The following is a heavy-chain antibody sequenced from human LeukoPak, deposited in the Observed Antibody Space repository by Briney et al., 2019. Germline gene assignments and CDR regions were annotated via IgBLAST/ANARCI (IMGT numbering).Heavy chain of an antibody. V-gene: IGHV1-69*04. D-gene: IGHD5-24*01. Sequence: ASVKVSCKASGGTFSSYAISWVRQAPGQGLEWMGRIIPILGIANYAQKFQGRVTITADKSTSTAYMGLSSLRAEDTAVYYCVRLWGRDGYTYLPPNDFWGQGTLVTVSS. CDR1: GGTFSSYA. CDR3: VRLWGRDGYTYLPPNDF. J-gene: IGHJ4*02. CDR2: IIPILGIA.